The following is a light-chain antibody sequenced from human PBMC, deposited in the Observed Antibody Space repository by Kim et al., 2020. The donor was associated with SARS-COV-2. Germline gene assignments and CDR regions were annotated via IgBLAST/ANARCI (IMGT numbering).Light chain of an antibody. Sequence: YASVGDRINNPCRASQSISRWLASYQQTQGKAPKVLIYKASSLESGVPTRFSGSGSGTEFTLTISSLQPDDFATYYCQQDNSYPYTFGQGTKLEIK. CDR2: KAS. V-gene: IGKV1-5*03. J-gene: IGKJ2*01. CDR3: QQDNSYPYT. CDR1: QSISRW.